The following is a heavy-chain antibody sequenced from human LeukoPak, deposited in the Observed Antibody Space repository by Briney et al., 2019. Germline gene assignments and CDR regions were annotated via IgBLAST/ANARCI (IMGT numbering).Heavy chain of an antibody. J-gene: IGHJ5*02. CDR3: ARARLRQNWFDP. D-gene: IGHD4-17*01. Sequence: ASMKVSCKASGYTFTSYDINWVRQATGQGLEWMGWMNPNSGNTGYAQKFQGRVTMTRNTSISTAYMELSSLRSEDTAVYYCARARLRQNWFDPWGQGTLVTVSS. CDR2: MNPNSGNT. CDR1: GYTFTSYD. V-gene: IGHV1-8*01.